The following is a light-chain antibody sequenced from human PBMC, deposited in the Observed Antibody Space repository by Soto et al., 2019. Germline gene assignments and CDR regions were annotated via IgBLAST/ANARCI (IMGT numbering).Light chain of an antibody. V-gene: IGKV1-9*01. CDR1: QGISSY. J-gene: IGKJ1*01. Sequence: DIQLTQSPSFLSASVGDRVDITFRASQGISSYLAWYQQCPGKAPRLLISTASSLQSGVPSRFSGSGSGTEFTLTISSLQPEDFATYYCQQSYSSPPTFGQGTKVDIK. CDR2: TAS. CDR3: QQSYSSPPT.